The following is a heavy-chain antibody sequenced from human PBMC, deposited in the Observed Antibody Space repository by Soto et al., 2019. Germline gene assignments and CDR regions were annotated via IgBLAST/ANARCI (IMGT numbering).Heavy chain of an antibody. Sequence: SQTLSLTCTVSGGSISSSSYYWGWIRQPPGKGLEWIGSIYYSGSTYYNPSLKSRVTISVDTSKNQFSLKLSSVTAADTAVYYCARRRGEDIVVVPADDAFDIWGQGTMVTVSS. J-gene: IGHJ3*02. V-gene: IGHV4-39*01. CDR1: GGSISSSSYY. CDR2: IYYSGST. CDR3: ARRRGEDIVVVPADDAFDI. D-gene: IGHD2-2*01.